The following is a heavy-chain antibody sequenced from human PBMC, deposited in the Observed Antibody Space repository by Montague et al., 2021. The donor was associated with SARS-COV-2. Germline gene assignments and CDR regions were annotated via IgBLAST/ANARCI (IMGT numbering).Heavy chain of an antibody. J-gene: IGHJ6*02. CDR2: ISYSGST. CDR1: GGSISSYY. D-gene: IGHD2-2*01. CDR3: ARFAYRLLFIASYYGMDV. Sequence: SETLSLTCTVSGGSISSYYRSWIRQPPGRGLQWIGYISYSGSTNCNPSLKSRVTISVDTSKNHFTLRLSSVTAADTAVYYCARFAYRLLFIASYYGMDVWGQGTTVTVSS. V-gene: IGHV4-59*01.